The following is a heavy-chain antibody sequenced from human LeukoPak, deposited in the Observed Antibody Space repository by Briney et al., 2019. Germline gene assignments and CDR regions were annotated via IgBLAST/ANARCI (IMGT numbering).Heavy chain of an antibody. CDR3: ARDSTIPAGAGYYYMDV. J-gene: IGHJ6*03. Sequence: SETLSLTCTVSGGSISSYYWSWIRKPAGKGLEWIGRIYTSGGTNYNPPLKSRVTMSVDTSKNQFSLKPSSVTAADTAVYYCARDSTIPAGAGYYYMDVWGKGTTVTVSS. V-gene: IGHV4-4*07. CDR2: IYTSGGT. CDR1: GGSISSYY. D-gene: IGHD6-25*01.